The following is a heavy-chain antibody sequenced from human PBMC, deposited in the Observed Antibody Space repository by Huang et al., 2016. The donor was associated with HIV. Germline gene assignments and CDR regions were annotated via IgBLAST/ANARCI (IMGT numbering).Heavy chain of an antibody. D-gene: IGHD3-16*02. Sequence: QVQLVQSGAEVKKPGSSVKVSCKASGGTFSSYALSWVRQAPGKGLEWMGGSIPIFSTVNYAQKFQGRVTITADESTTTAYMELNSLRSEDTAVYYCTSGDPIVNWFDPWGQGTLVTVSS. CDR2: SIPIFSTV. CDR1: GGTFSSYA. V-gene: IGHV1-69*13. CDR3: TSGDPIVNWFDP. J-gene: IGHJ5*02.